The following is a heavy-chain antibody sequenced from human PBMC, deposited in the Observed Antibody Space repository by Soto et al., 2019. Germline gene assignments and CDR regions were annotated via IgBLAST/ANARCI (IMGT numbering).Heavy chain of an antibody. J-gene: IGHJ4*02. D-gene: IGHD3-3*01. CDR2: ISYDGTKT. V-gene: IGHV3-30*03. CDR1: GFTFINCG. Sequence: PVVSLILSCASSGFTFINCGLHGFRQAPVNGLEWVAGISYDGTKTYYADSVKGQFTVSRDISNNTLFLQMTALRPGDTAIYYCAREGPMGIWSGLGLDYRGQGNLVPVSS. CDR3: AREGPMGIWSGLGLDY.